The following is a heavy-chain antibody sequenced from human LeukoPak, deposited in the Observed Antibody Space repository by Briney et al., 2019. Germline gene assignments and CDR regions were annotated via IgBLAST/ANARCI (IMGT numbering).Heavy chain of an antibody. CDR1: GFTFSSYE. V-gene: IGHV3-48*03. CDR2: ISSSGSTI. J-gene: IGHJ6*02. D-gene: IGHD3-10*01. CDR3: ARDVRTNYGMDV. Sequence: GGSLRLSCAASGFTFSSYEMNWVRQAPGKGLEWVSYISSSGSTIYYADSVKGRFTISRDNAKNSLYLQMNSLRAEDTAVYYCARDVRTNYGMDVWGQGTTVTVS.